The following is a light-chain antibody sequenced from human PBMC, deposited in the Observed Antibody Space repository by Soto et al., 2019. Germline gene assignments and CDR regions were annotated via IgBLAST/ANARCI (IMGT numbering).Light chain of an antibody. CDR1: QGISSY. CDR3: QQYYSYPELT. Sequence: AIRMTQSPSSLSASTGDRVTITCRASQGISSYLPWYQQKPGKAPKLLIYAASTLQSGVPSRFSGSGSGTDFTLTISCLQSEDFATYYCQQYYSYPELTFGGGTKVEIK. V-gene: IGKV1-8*01. J-gene: IGKJ4*01. CDR2: AAS.